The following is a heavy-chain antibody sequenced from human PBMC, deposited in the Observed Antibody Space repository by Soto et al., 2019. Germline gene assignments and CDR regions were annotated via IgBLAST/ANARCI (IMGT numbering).Heavy chain of an antibody. D-gene: IGHD3-10*01. CDR1: GFSFTEAW. CDR2: IKSKAGGGAI. CDR3: TTDGNFGGVVVAFHL. V-gene: IGHV3-15*07. J-gene: IGHJ3*01. Sequence: EVQMVESGGGLVKPGGSLRLSCAVSGFSFTEAWMNWVRQAPGKGLEWVGRIKSKAGGGAIDYAAPVKGRFTISRDDSKYTLYLQINSLKTEDTAVYYCTTDGNFGGVVVAFHLWGQGTMLTVSS.